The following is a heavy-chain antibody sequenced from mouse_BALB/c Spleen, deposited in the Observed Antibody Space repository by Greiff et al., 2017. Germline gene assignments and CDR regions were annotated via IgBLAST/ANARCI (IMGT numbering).Heavy chain of an antibody. J-gene: IGHJ4*01. D-gene: IGHD2-13*01. CDR2: ISSGSSTI. CDR3: ARVTGRAMDY. Sequence: EVKLVESGGGLVQPGGSRKLSCAASGFTFSSFGMHWVRQAPEKGLEWVAYISSGSSTIYYADTVKGRFTISRDNPKNTLFLQMTSLRSEDTAMYYCARVTGRAMDYWGQGTSVTVSS. CDR1: GFTFSSFG. V-gene: IGHV5-17*02.